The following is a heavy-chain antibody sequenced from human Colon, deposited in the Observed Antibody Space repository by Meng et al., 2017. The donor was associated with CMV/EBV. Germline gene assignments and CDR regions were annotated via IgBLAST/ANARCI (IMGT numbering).Heavy chain of an antibody. CDR2: IKEDGSEK. V-gene: IGHV3-7*03. Sequence: GESLKISCVASEFIFSGYRMSWVRQAPGKGLEWVANIKEDGSEKYYADSVKGRFTISRDNAKKSLYLEMNSLRAEDTAVYYCAKANRMISGVAHAMDLWGQGTTVTVSS. D-gene: IGHD3-3*01. J-gene: IGHJ6*02. CDR1: EFIFSGYR. CDR3: AKANRMISGVAHAMDL.